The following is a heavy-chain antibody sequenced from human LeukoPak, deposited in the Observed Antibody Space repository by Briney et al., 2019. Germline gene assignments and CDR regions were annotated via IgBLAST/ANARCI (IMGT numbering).Heavy chain of an antibody. CDR3: ARVVAVAGRAFDI. Sequence: PGGSLRLSCAASGFTFSSYRMNWVRQAPGKGLEWVSSISSSSSYIYYADSVKGRFTISRDNAKNSLYLQMNSLRAEDTAVYYYARVVAVAGRAFDIWGQGTMVTVSS. CDR1: GFTFSSYR. J-gene: IGHJ3*02. D-gene: IGHD6-19*01. CDR2: ISSSSSYI. V-gene: IGHV3-21*01.